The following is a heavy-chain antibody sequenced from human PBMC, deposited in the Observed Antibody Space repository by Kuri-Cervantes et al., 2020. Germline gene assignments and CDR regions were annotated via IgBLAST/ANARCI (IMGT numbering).Heavy chain of an antibody. V-gene: IGHV3-30*14. CDR3: ARGRSRGSSGYDWFDP. Sequence: GESLKISCTASGFTFGDYAMSWVRQAPGKGLEWVAVVSYDGSNEYYADSVKGRFTISRDNSKNTLYLEMNSLRVDDTAVYYCARGRSRGSSGYDWFDPWGQGTLVTVSS. D-gene: IGHD3-22*01. CDR2: VSYDGSNE. CDR1: GFTFGDYA. J-gene: IGHJ5*02.